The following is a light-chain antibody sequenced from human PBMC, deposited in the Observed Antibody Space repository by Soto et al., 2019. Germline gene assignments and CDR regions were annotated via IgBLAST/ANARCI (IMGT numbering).Light chain of an antibody. Sequence: QSVLTQPPSASGTPGQRVTISCSGSSSNIGRNTVNWYQQFPGTAPKLLMYSNNQRPSGVPDRFSGSKSGTSASLAISGLQSEDEAASCRAAWDDSLNGPVFGGGTKLTVL. CDR3: AAWDDSLNGPV. CDR1: SSNIGRNT. CDR2: SNN. J-gene: IGLJ3*02. V-gene: IGLV1-44*01.